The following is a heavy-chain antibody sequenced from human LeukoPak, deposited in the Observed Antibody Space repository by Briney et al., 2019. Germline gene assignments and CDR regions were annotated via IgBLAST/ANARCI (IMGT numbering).Heavy chain of an antibody. J-gene: IGHJ6*04. D-gene: IGHD3-22*01. V-gene: IGHV3-48*04. CDR2: ISRSGSVI. CDR1: GFTFSSYG. CDR3: AELGITMIEGV. Sequence: VGSLRLSCAVSGFTFSSYGMSWVRQAPGKGLEWVSYISRSGSVIYYAASLNGRFTISRDDSQKSLYLHMNSLGTEDTAVYSCAELGITMIEGVWGKGATVTISS.